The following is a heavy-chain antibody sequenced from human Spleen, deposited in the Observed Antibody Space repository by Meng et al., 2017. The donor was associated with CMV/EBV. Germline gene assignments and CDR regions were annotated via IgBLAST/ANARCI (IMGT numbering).Heavy chain of an antibody. CDR1: LSSSSYY. CDR3: ADYYCRSTSCYPEYFQH. D-gene: IGHD2-2*01. V-gene: IGHV4-39*01. Sequence: LSSSSYYWGWIRQPPGKGLEWIGSIYYSGSTYYNPSLKSRVTISVDTSKNQFSLKLSSVTAADTAVYYCADYYCRSTSCYPEYFQHWGQGTLVTVSS. J-gene: IGHJ1*01. CDR2: IYYSGST.